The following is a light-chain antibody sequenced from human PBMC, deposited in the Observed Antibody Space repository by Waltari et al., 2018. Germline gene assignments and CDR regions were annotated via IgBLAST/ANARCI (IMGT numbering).Light chain of an antibody. CDR3: QQGVILPLT. CDR2: DTS. CDR1: ESFSNY. V-gene: IGKV3-11*01. J-gene: IGKJ4*01. Sequence: EIVLTQSPVTLSLAAGERATLSCRASESFSNYLAWYKQKPGQSPTLLIYDTSKRATGIPGRFSGSGYGTDFTLTINNLEAEDFALYYCQQGVILPLTFGGGTKLEIK.